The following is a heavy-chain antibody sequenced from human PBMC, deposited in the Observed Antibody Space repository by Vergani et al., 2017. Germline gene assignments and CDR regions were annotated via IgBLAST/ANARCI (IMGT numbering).Heavy chain of an antibody. J-gene: IGHJ3*02. V-gene: IGHV4-59*01. CDR1: GGSISSYY. CDR2: IYYSGST. Sequence: QVQLQESGPGLVKPSETLSLTCTVSGGSISSYYWSWIRQPPGKGLEWIGYIYYSGSTNYNPSLKSRVTISVDTSKNQFYLKLSSVTAADTAVYYCASSYYDSSGPNACDIWGQGTMVTVSS. D-gene: IGHD3-22*01. CDR3: ASSYYDSSGPNACDI.